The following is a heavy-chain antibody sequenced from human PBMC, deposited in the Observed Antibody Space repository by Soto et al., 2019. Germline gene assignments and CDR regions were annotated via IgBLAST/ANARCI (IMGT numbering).Heavy chain of an antibody. CDR1: GFTFSSYS. J-gene: IGHJ5*02. CDR3: AREGGNLNWFDP. V-gene: IGHV3-48*02. Sequence: EVQLVESGGGLVQPGGSLRLSCAASGFTFSSYSMNWVRQAPGKGLEWVSYISSSSSTIYYADSVKGRFTISRDNAQNELYLQRNSLRDEDTAVYYCAREGGNLNWFDPWGQGTLVTVSS. D-gene: IGHD1-26*01. CDR2: ISSSSSTI.